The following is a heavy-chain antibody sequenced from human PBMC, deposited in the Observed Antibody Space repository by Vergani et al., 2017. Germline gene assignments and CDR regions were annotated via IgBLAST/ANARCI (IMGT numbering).Heavy chain of an antibody. Sequence: QVQLVESGGGEVQPGRSLRLSCSAAGFPFSDYGVHLVRQAPGKGLDWVSVISYDGNKKNYADSVKGRFTISRDNSKNTLYLEMHALRAEDTAVYYCARDFLTRVTTLDYYYMGVWGKGTTVTVSS. CDR3: ARDFLTRVTTLDYYYMGV. CDR2: ISYDGNKK. J-gene: IGHJ6*03. CDR1: GFPFSDYG. V-gene: IGHV3-30*03. D-gene: IGHD1-1*01.